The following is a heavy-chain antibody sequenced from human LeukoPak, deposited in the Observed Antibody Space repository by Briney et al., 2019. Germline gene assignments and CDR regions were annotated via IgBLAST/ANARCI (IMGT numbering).Heavy chain of an antibody. J-gene: IGHJ5*02. Sequence: SVKVSCKASGGTFSSYAISWVRQAPGQGLEWMGGIIPIFGTANYAQKFQGRVTITTDESTSTAYMELRSLRSDDTAVYYCARDRGSSVKAWFDPWGQGTLVTVSS. CDR1: GGTFSSYA. CDR2: IIPIFGTA. CDR3: ARDRGSSVKAWFDP. D-gene: IGHD6-19*01. V-gene: IGHV1-69*05.